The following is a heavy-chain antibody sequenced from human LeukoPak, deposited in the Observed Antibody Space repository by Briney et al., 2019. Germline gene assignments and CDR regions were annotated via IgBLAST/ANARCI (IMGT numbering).Heavy chain of an antibody. J-gene: IGHJ6*03. Sequence: PGGSLRLSCAASGFTFSGSAMHWVRQASGKGLEWVGRIRSKANSYATAYAASVKGRFTISRDDSKNTAYLQMNSLKTEDTAVYYCARVLLPALYYYYYMDVWGKGTTVTVSS. CDR2: IRSKANSYAT. D-gene: IGHD2-15*01. CDR3: ARVLLPALYYYYYMDV. V-gene: IGHV3-73*01. CDR1: GFTFSGSA.